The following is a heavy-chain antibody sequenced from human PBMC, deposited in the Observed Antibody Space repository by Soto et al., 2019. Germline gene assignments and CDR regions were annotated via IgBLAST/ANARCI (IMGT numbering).Heavy chain of an antibody. CDR2: IHGGGST. CDR3: AKNYYFDC. V-gene: IGHV3-23*01. Sequence: HPAGSLRLSCAAAGFTFSSYAMSWGRHTPGKGLEWVSSIHGGGSTYYADSVKGRLTISRDNSKNTVFLQMNSLRVEDTAVYYCAKNYYFDCWGQGTLVTVSS. J-gene: IGHJ4*02. CDR1: GFTFSSYA.